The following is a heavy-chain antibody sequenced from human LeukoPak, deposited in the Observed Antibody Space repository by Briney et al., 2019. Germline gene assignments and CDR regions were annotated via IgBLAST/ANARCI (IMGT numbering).Heavy chain of an antibody. D-gene: IGHD6-19*01. Sequence: SPSETLSLTCTVSGGSISSGGYYWSWIRQHPGKGLEWIGYIYYSGSTYYNPSLKSRVTISVDTSKNQFSLKLSSVTAADTAVYYCARGSSSGWDTLGYWGQGTLVTVSS. J-gene: IGHJ4*02. CDR1: GGSISSGGYY. CDR2: IYYSGST. V-gene: IGHV4-31*03. CDR3: ARGSSSGWDTLGY.